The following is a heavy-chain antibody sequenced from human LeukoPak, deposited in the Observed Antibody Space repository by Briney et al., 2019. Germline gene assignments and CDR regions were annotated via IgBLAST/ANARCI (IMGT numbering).Heavy chain of an antibody. V-gene: IGHV5-10-1*01. D-gene: IGHD6-13*01. Sequence: GESLKISCKGSGYSFTSYWISWVRQMPGKGLEWMGRIDPSDSYTNYSPSFQGHVTISADKSISTAYLQWSSLKASDTAMYYCARTYSSSWYWFDPWGQETLVTVSS. CDR3: ARTYSSSWYWFDP. CDR1: GYSFTSYW. CDR2: IDPSDSYT. J-gene: IGHJ5*02.